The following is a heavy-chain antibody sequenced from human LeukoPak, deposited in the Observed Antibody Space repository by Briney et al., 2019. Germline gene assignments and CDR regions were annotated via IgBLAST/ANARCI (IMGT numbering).Heavy chain of an antibody. D-gene: IGHD2-2*01. J-gene: IGHJ6*03. CDR2: ISGNGTST. CDR1: EFTFSSFA. Sequence: PGGSLRLSCAASEFTFSSFAMSWVRQAPGKGLEWVSAISGNGTSTYYADSVKGRFTISRDNSKNTLYLQMNSLRAEDTAVYYCAKPGDIVVVPALDYYYMDVWGKGTTVTVSS. CDR3: AKPGDIVVVPALDYYYMDV. V-gene: IGHV3-23*01.